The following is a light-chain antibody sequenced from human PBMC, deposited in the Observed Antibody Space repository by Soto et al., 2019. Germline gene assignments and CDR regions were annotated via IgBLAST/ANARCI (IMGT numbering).Light chain of an antibody. Sequence: EIVLTQSPGTLSLSPGERATLSCRASQSVRDRYLAWYQQKPGQAPSLLIYDTSTRATGVPDRFSGSGSGTDFALTISRVEAEDFAIYFCQQYGSSPGTVAQGTGVEI. CDR3: QQYGSSPGT. CDR2: DTS. J-gene: IGKJ1*01. CDR1: QSVRDRY. V-gene: IGKV3-20*01.